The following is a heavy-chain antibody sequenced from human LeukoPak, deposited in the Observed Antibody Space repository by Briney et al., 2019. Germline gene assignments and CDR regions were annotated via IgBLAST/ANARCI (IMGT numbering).Heavy chain of an antibody. D-gene: IGHD6-6*01. Sequence: SVKVSCKASGGTFSSYAISWVRQAPGQGLEWMGGIIPIFGTANYAQKFQGRVTTTADESTSTAYMELSSLRSEDTAVYYCARPYRRSSYYYGMDVWGQGTTVTVSS. CDR1: GGTFSSYA. V-gene: IGHV1-69*13. CDR3: ARPYRRSSYYYGMDV. J-gene: IGHJ6*02. CDR2: IIPIFGTA.